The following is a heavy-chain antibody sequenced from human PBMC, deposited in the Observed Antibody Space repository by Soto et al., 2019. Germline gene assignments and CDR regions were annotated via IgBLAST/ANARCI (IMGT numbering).Heavy chain of an antibody. CDR1: GASISGYH. D-gene: IGHD3-3*02. CDR3: ARGFSIDWYTYYFDY. Sequence: SETLSLTCTVSGASISGYHWSWIRQPPGKGLECLGDISYSGSTNYNPSLKSRVTMSIDTSKNQFSLKLNSVTAADTAVYYCARGFSIDWYTYYFDYWGQGPLVTVSS. J-gene: IGHJ4*02. CDR2: ISYSGST. V-gene: IGHV4-59*08.